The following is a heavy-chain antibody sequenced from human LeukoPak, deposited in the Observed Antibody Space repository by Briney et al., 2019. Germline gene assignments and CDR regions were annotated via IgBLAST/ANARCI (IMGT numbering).Heavy chain of an antibody. Sequence: GGSRRLSCAASGFTFSKYAMSWVRQAPGKGLEWVSAISPSDGNTFYADSVKGRFTVSRDNSKNTLSLQMNSLRAEDTALYYCAKDSSVPYGITDWGQGTLVTVSS. CDR1: GFTFSKYA. D-gene: IGHD4-17*01. J-gene: IGHJ4*02. CDR2: ISPSDGNT. CDR3: AKDSSVPYGITD. V-gene: IGHV3-23*01.